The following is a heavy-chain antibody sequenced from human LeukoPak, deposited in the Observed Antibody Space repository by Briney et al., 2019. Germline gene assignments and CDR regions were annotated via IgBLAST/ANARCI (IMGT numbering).Heavy chain of an antibody. V-gene: IGHV1-2*02. CDR3: ARDREGYYDILTGYYGVGAFDI. CDR1: GYTFTGYY. CDR2: INPNSGGT. J-gene: IGHJ3*02. D-gene: IGHD3-9*01. Sequence: ASVKVSCKASGYTFTGYYMHWVRQAPGQGLEWMGWINPNSGGTNYAQKFQGRVTMTRDTSISTAYMELSRLRSDDTAVYYCARDREGYYDILTGYYGVGAFDIWGQGTMFTVSS.